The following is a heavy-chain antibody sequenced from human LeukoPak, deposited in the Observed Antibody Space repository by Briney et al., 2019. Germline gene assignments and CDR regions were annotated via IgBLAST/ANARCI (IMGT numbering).Heavy chain of an antibody. Sequence: GASVKVSCKASGYTFTGYYMHWVRQAPGQGLEWRGWINPNSGGTNYAQKFQGRVTMTRDTSINTAYMELSSLRSDDTAVYYCASQPYCSGDSCYLSESAFDTWGQGTMVTVSS. CDR3: ASQPYCSGDSCYLSESAFDT. CDR1: GYTFTGYY. V-gene: IGHV1-2*02. CDR2: INPNSGGT. J-gene: IGHJ3*02. D-gene: IGHD2-15*01.